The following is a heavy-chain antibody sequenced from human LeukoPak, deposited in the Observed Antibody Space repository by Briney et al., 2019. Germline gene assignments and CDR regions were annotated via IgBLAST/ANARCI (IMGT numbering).Heavy chain of an antibody. D-gene: IGHD6-19*01. Sequence: QPGRSLRLSCAASGFSFSNYGFHWARQAPGKGLEWVAVIWYDGSKKYYADSVKGRFTISRDNSKNTLYLQMNSLRAEDTAVYYCARDIAVAGYYFDYWGQGTLVTVSS. CDR3: ARDIAVAGYYFDY. J-gene: IGHJ4*02. CDR2: IWYDGSKK. V-gene: IGHV3-33*01. CDR1: GFSFSNYG.